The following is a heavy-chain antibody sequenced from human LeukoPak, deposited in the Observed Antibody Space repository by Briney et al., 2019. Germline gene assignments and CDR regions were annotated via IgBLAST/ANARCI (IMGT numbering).Heavy chain of an antibody. V-gene: IGHV4-59*12. CDR1: GGSISSYY. CDR3: ARAEIYGSGSYYEFDY. D-gene: IGHD3-10*01. Sequence: PSETLSLTCTVSGGSISSYYWSWIRQPPGKGLEWIGSIYYSGSTYYNPSLKSRVTISVDTSKNQFSLKLSSVTAADTAVYYCARAEIYGSGSYYEFDYWGQGTLVTVSS. CDR2: IYYSGST. J-gene: IGHJ4*02.